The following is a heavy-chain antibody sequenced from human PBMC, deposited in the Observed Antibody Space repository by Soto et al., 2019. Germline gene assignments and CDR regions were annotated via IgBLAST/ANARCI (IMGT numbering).Heavy chain of an antibody. CDR1: GGSFSGYY. CDR2: INHSGST. V-gene: IGHV4-34*01. CDR3: ARGGDYYGSGSPFGY. J-gene: IGHJ4*02. D-gene: IGHD3-10*01. Sequence: SQTLSLTCALDGGSFSGYYWSWIRQPPGKGLEWIGEINHSGSTNYNRSLKSRVTISVDTSKNQLSHKVSSVTAADTAVYYCARGGDYYGSGSPFGYWGQGTLVTVSS.